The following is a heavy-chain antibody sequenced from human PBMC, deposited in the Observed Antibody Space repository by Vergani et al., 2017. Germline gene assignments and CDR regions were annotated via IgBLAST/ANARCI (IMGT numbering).Heavy chain of an antibody. Sequence: EVQLVESGGGLVQPGGSLRLSCAGSGSSFSNSWLTWVRQAPGKGLEWVANINSRGTKTDYMPSLGARFSISRDNTQRSLHLQMYNLRVEDTAIYYCARAGVRAGFDFWGQGTLVTVSS. D-gene: IGHD2-8*01. V-gene: IGHV3-7*03. J-gene: IGHJ4*02. CDR1: GSSFSNSW. CDR2: INSRGTKT. CDR3: ARAGVRAGFDF.